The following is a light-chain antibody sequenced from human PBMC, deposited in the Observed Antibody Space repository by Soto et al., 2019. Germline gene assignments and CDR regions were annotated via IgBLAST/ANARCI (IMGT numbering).Light chain of an antibody. CDR3: QQAFSFPRT. CDR1: QGIGSW. V-gene: IGKV1-12*01. Sequence: DIQMTQSPSSLSASVGDRVTITFRASQGIGSWLAWYQQKAGKAPNLLIYGTSSLQTGVPSRFSGSGSGTDFTLTISSLQPEDFATYYCQQAFSFPRTFGQGPKVDIK. J-gene: IGKJ1*01. CDR2: GTS.